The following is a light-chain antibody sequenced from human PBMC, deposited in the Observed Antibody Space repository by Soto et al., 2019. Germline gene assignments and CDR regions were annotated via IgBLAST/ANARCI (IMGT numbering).Light chain of an antibody. CDR2: YAS. CDR1: QSVSSN. CDR3: QQYNNWPRT. Sequence: VMTQSPATLSVSPWERAALSCRASQSVSSNLAWYQQKPGQAPRLLIYYASTRATAVPARFTASGSGTEFTLTISSLQSEDFAVYYCQQYNNWPRTFGQGTKVDIK. V-gene: IGKV3-15*01. J-gene: IGKJ1*01.